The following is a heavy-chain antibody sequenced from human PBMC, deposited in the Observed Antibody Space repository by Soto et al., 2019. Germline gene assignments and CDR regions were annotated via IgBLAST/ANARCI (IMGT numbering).Heavy chain of an antibody. D-gene: IGHD3-16*01. CDR2: INPNDGST. CDR1: GYTFTNCY. CDR3: ARDLPPVLTQSPTYYGMDV. Sequence: QVHLMQSGAEVRKPGASVGLPCKPFGYTFTNCYLHWGRQPPGQGLEWMGIINPNDGSTTYPQKFQGRVTMTRDTSTSTVYMELGSLRSEDTAVYFCARDLPPVLTQSPTYYGMDVWGQGTTVTVSS. V-gene: IGHV1-46*03. J-gene: IGHJ6*02.